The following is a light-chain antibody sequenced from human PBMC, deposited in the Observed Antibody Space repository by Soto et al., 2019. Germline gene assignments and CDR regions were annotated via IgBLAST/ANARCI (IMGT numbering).Light chain of an antibody. CDR1: SSDVGGYNY. J-gene: IGLJ1*01. V-gene: IGLV2-14*01. CDR2: EVS. CDR3: SSFTNTITRYA. Sequence: QSALTQPASVSGSPGQSITISCTGTSSDVGGYNYVSWFQHHPGKAPKLIIYEVSYRPSGVSARFSGSKSGDTASLTISGLQAEDEAAYCCSSFTNTITRYAFGTGTKLTVL.